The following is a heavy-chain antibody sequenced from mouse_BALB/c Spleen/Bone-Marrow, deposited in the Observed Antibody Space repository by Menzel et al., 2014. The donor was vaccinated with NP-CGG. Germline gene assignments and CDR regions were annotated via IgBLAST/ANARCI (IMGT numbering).Heavy chain of an antibody. Sequence: QLQLQQSGAELVKPAASVKLSCKASGYTFTSYWMHWVKQRPGQGLEWIGEITPSNGRTNYNEKFKSKATLTVDKSSSTAYMQLGSLTSEDSAVCYCAICYYGNFFNYWVQGTTLTVSS. CDR1: GYTFTSYW. D-gene: IGHD2-1*01. CDR3: AICYYGNFFNY. V-gene: IGHV1S81*02. J-gene: IGHJ2*01. CDR2: ITPSNGRT.